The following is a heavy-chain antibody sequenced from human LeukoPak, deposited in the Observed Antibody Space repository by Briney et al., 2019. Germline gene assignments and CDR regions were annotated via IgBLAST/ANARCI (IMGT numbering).Heavy chain of an antibody. D-gene: IGHD6-19*01. CDR3: ANKGSSGWRFDY. CDR1: GFTFSSYD. V-gene: IGHV3-30*18. Sequence: GGSLRLSCAASGFTFSSYDMHWVRQAPGKGLEWVAVISYDGRNKYYADSVKGRFTISRDNSKNTLYLQMNSLRAEDTALYYCANKGSSGWRFDYWGQGTLVTVSS. CDR2: ISYDGRNK. J-gene: IGHJ4*02.